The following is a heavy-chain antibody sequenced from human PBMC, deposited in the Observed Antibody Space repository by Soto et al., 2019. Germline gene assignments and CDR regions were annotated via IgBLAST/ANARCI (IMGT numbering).Heavy chain of an antibody. Sequence: PSETLSLTCTVSGGSISSYYWSWIRQHPGKGLEWIGYIYYSGSTYYNPSLKSRVTISVDTSKNQFSLKLSSVTAADTAVYYCARGRGGILTGYEIYYFDYWGQGTLVTVSS. CDR3: ARGRGGILTGYEIYYFDY. D-gene: IGHD3-9*01. CDR2: IYYSGST. J-gene: IGHJ4*02. V-gene: IGHV4-59*06. CDR1: GGSISSYY.